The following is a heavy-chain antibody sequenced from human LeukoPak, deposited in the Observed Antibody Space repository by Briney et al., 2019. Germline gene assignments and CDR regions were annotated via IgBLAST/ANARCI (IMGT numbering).Heavy chain of an antibody. V-gene: IGHV3-23*01. CDR2: ISGSGGST. Sequence: GGSLRRSCAASGFTFSSYAMSWVRQAPGKGLEWVSAISGSGGSTYYADSVKGRFTISRDNSKNTLYLQMNSLRAEDTAVYYCAKAVCDSSDYDYWGQGTLVTVSS. CDR1: GFTFSSYA. D-gene: IGHD6-19*01. J-gene: IGHJ4*02. CDR3: AKAVCDSSDYDY.